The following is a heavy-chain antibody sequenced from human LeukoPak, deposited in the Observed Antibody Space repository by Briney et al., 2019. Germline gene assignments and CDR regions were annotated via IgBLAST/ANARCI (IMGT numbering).Heavy chain of an antibody. CDR1: GFTFSDYY. V-gene: IGHV3-11*06. D-gene: IGHD1-1*01. CDR3: ARARGNDRYYFDY. CDR2: ISSSSSYT. Sequence: GGSLRLSCAASGFTFSDYYMSWIRQAPGKGLEWVSYISSSSSYTNYADSVKGRFTISRDNAKNSLYLQMNSLRAEDTAVYYCARARGNDRYYFDYWGQEPLVTVSS. J-gene: IGHJ4*02.